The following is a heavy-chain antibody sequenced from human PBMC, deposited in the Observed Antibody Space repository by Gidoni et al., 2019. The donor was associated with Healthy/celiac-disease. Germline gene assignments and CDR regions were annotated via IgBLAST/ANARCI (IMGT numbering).Heavy chain of an antibody. D-gene: IGHD3-22*01. Sequence: QVQLVESGGGVVQPGRSLRLSCAASGFTFSSYAMHWVRQAPGKGLEWVAVISYDGSNKYYADSVKGRFTISRDNSKNTLYLQMNSLRAEDTAVYYCASPYYYDSSGYYSPIDYWGQGTLVTVSS. V-gene: IGHV3-30-3*01. CDR3: ASPYYYDSSGYYSPIDY. CDR1: GFTFSSYA. CDR2: ISYDGSNK. J-gene: IGHJ4*02.